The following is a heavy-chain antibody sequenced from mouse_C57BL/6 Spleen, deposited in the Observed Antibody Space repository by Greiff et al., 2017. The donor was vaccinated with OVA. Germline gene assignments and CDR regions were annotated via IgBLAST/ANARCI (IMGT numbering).Heavy chain of an antibody. V-gene: IGHV1-15*01. D-gene: IGHD2-4*01. CDR3: TRKFYDFDIRGFAY. Sequence: VQLQQSGAELVRPGASVTLSCKASGYTFTDYEMHWVKQTPGHGLEWIGAIDPETGGTAYNQKFKGKAILTADKSSSTAYMALRSLTSEDSAVYSCTRKFYDFDIRGFAYWGQGTLVTVSA. CDR1: GYTFTDYE. J-gene: IGHJ3*01. CDR2: IDPETGGT.